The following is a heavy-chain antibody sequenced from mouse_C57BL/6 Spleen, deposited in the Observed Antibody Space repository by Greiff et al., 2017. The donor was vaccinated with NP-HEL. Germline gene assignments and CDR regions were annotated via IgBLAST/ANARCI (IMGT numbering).Heavy chain of an antibody. CDR2: IWSGGST. D-gene: IGHD2-4*01. J-gene: IGHJ4*01. CDR3: ARRLSLYYAMDY. V-gene: IGHV2-2*01. CDR1: GFSLTSYG. Sequence: QVHVKQSGPGLVQPSQSLSITCTVSGFSLTSYGVHWVRQSPGKGLEWLGVIWSGGSTDYNAAFISRLSISKDNSKSQVFFKMNSLQADDTAIYYCARRLSLYYAMDYWGQGTSVTVSS.